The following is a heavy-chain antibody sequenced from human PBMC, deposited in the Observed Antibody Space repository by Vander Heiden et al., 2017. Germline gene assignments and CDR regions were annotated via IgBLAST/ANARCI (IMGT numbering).Heavy chain of an antibody. CDR3: AKENKAWISFGWPFDY. CDR2: IAHDGSIQ. CDR1: GFTFSSYG. Sequence: QAQLVESGGGVVQPGRSLRLSCAASGFTFSSYGMHWVRQAPGKGLEWVAVIAHDGSIQFYADSVKGRLTISRDNSKNTLYLQLNTLRDEDTAVYYCAKENKAWISFGWPFDYWGQGTLVRVSS. V-gene: IGHV3-30*18. D-gene: IGHD6-19*01. J-gene: IGHJ4*02.